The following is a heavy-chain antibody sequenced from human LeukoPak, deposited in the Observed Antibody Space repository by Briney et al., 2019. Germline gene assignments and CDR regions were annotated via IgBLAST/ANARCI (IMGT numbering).Heavy chain of an antibody. V-gene: IGHV1-46*01. CDR2: IHPSGDST. CDR1: GYTFTSYY. D-gene: IGHD5-18*01. J-gene: IGHJ4*02. Sequence: ASVKVSCKASGYTFTSYYMHWVRHDPGQGLEWMGIIHPSGDSTSYAQKFQGRVTITRDTSTTTIYMELSSLRSEDTAVYYCAREKLCQTYFDYWGEGTLGTVSS. CDR3: AREKLCQTYFDY.